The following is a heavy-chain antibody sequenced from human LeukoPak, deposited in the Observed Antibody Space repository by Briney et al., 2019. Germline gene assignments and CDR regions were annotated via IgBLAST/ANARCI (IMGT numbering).Heavy chain of an antibody. V-gene: IGHV3-33*06. CDR2: MWYGGSNK. CDR1: GFTFSDYG. D-gene: IGHD3-22*01. Sequence: GGSLRLSCAASGFTFSDYGIHWVRQAPGKGLEWVAVMWYGGSNKFYGDSVKGRFTISSDDSKNTVYLQMNSLRAEDTALYYCAKDSSGYYHAWYYFDYWGQGSLVTVSS. J-gene: IGHJ4*02. CDR3: AKDSSGYYHAWYYFDY.